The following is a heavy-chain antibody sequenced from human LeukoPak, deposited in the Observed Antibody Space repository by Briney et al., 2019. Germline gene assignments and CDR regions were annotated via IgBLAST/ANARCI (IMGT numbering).Heavy chain of an antibody. D-gene: IGHD3-22*01. Sequence: ASVKVSCKASGYTFTSYGISWVRQAPGQGLEWMGWISAYNGNTNYAQKLQGRVTMTTDTSTSTAYMELRSLRSDDTAVYYCARDGNYYDSSGYYQTDAFDIWGQGTMVTVSS. CDR1: GYTFTSYG. J-gene: IGHJ3*02. CDR3: ARDGNYYDSSGYYQTDAFDI. CDR2: ISAYNGNT. V-gene: IGHV1-18*01.